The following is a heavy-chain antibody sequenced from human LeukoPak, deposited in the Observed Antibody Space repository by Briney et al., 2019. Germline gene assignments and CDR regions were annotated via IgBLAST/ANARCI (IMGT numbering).Heavy chain of an antibody. D-gene: IGHD1-26*01. Sequence: GGSLRLSCAASGFTFSSYSMNWVRQAPGKGLEWVSSISSSSSYIYYADSVKGRFTISRDNAKNSLYLQMNSLRAEDTAVYYCAREVVGATSIDYWDQGTLVTVSS. V-gene: IGHV3-21*01. CDR1: GFTFSSYS. CDR2: ISSSSSYI. J-gene: IGHJ4*02. CDR3: AREVVGATSIDY.